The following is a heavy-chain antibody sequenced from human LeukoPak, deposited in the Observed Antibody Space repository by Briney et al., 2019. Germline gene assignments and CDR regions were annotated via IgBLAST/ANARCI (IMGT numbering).Heavy chain of an antibody. CDR1: GFTFRNYA. J-gene: IGHJ4*02. CDR3: AKGGGEDWPFDY. CDR2: LSVGGTT. Sequence: GGSLRLSCAASGFTFRNYAMSWVRQAPGKGLEWVSTLSVGGTTYYADSVRGRFTIPRDNSKNTLYLQMNSLRAEYTAIYYCAKGGGEDWPFDYWGQGTLVTVSS. V-gene: IGHV3-23*01. D-gene: IGHD3-16*01.